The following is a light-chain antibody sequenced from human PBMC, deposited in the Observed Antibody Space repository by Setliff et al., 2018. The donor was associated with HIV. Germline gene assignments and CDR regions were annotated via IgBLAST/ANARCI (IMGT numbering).Light chain of an antibody. V-gene: IGLV2-11*01. Sequence: SVLTQPRSVSGSPGQSVTISCTGTSNDVGPYNYVSWYQQHPGKAPKLLIFDVTTRPAGVPGRYSGSKSGNTASLTISGLQAEDAADYYCCSYAGAYSFGVFGTGTKGTV. CDR1: SNDVGPYNY. CDR2: DVT. CDR3: CSYAGAYSFGV. J-gene: IGLJ1*01.